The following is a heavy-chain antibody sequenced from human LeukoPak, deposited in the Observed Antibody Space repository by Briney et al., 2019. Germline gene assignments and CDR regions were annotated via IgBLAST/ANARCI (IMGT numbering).Heavy chain of an antibody. V-gene: IGHV4-59*01. CDR3: AREGGGKGYSYGYTPNWFDL. D-gene: IGHD5-18*01. J-gene: IGHJ5*02. CDR1: GGSISSYY. Sequence: PSETLSLTCIVSGGSISSYYWSWIRQPPGKGLEWIGYIYYSGNTNYNPSLRSRVTISVDTSKKQFSLKLSSVTAADTAIYYCAREGGGKGYSYGYTPNWFDLWGQGTLVTVSS. CDR2: IYYSGNT.